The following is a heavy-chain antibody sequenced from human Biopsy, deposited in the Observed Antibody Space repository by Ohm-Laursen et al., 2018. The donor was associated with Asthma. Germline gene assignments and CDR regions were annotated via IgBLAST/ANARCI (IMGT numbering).Heavy chain of an antibody. Sequence: SLRLSCSASGFSLDDYAMYWARQGPGKGLEWVAGISWNSGSSAYADSVKGRFTISRDNSKNTLYLQMNSLTPDDTAVYFCARDSLGISGTIYWYDWWGQGTLVTVSS. J-gene: IGHJ4*02. D-gene: IGHD1-7*01. CDR1: GFSLDDYA. CDR2: ISWNSGSS. CDR3: ARDSLGISGTIYWYDW. V-gene: IGHV3-9*01.